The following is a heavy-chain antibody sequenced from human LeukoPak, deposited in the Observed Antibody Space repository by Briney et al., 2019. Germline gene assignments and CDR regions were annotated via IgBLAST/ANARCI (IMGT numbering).Heavy chain of an antibody. CDR1: GFTFGEYA. V-gene: IGHV3-49*04. D-gene: IGHD3-22*01. CDR3: TRPTDYYYDSSGCFDY. Sequence: PGGSLRLSCTASGFTFGEYAMSWVRQAPGKGLEWVGFIRSKAYGGTTEYAASVKGRFTISRDDSKSIAYLQMNSLKTEDTAVYYCTRPTDYYYDSSGCFDYWGQGTLVTVSS. J-gene: IGHJ4*02. CDR2: IRSKAYGGTT.